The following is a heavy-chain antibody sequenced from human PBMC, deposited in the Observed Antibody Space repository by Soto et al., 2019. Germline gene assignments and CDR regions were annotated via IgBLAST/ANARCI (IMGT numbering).Heavy chain of an antibody. CDR1: GYTFTSYG. Sequence: ASVKVSCKASGYTFTSYGISWVRQAPGQGLEWMGWISAYNGNTNYAQKLQGRVTMTTDTSTSTAYMELRSLRSDDTAVYYCARVNYDFWSGYYILDYWGQGTLVTVSS. D-gene: IGHD3-3*01. CDR3: ARVNYDFWSGYYILDY. CDR2: ISAYNGNT. V-gene: IGHV1-18*01. J-gene: IGHJ4*02.